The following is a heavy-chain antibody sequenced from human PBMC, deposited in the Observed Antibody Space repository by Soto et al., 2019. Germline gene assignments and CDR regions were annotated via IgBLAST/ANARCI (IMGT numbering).Heavy chain of an antibody. CDR3: ARGEYCSSTSCVPGAFDI. CDR1: AYTLTTYA. CDR2: INAGNGKT. V-gene: IGHV1-3*01. Sequence: QVQLVQSGVEVKKPGASVKVSCKASAYTLTTYAMHWVRQAPGQRLEWMGWINAGNGKTKYSQNFQGRVTITRDTSASTAYMELSSLRSEDTAVYYCARGEYCSSTSCVPGAFDIWGQGTMVTVSS. J-gene: IGHJ3*02. D-gene: IGHD2-2*01.